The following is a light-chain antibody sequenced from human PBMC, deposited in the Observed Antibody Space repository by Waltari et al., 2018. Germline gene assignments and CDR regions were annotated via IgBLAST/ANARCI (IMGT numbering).Light chain of an antibody. CDR2: DVY. V-gene: IGLV2-8*01. CDR3: SSYGRNNTDL. J-gene: IGLJ2*01. CDR1: SRDIGVYNF. Sequence: QSALTQPPSASGSPGPPVTLPSTGPSRDIGVYNFVSWYQQHPGKAPRLMIYDVYKRPSGVPDRFSGSKSGNTASLTVSGLQAEDEADYYCSSYGRNNTDLFGGGTKVTVL.